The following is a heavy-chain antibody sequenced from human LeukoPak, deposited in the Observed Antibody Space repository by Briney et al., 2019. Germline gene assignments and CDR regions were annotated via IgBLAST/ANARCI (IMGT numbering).Heavy chain of an antibody. Sequence: SETLSLTCSVSGGSISSSSYYWGWIRQPPGKGLEWIGSIYYSGSTYYNPSLKSRVTISVDTSKNQFSLKLSSVTAADTAVYYCARDRSPWELSAFDIWGQGTMVTVSS. V-gene: IGHV4-39*07. CDR3: ARDRSPWELSAFDI. CDR2: IYYSGST. D-gene: IGHD1-26*01. CDR1: GGSISSSSYY. J-gene: IGHJ3*02.